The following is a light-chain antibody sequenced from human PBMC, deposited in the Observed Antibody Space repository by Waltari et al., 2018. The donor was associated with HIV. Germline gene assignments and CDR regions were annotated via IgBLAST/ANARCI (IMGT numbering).Light chain of an antibody. V-gene: IGLV2-14*01. CDR1: DVTDYEY. CDR3: TSYVSGSTPV. CDR2: AVS. Sequence: QSALTQTASVSGSPGQSLTIPRDVTDYEYVPWYQQHPGKAPKVIIYAVSNRPSGLSFRFSGSKSGNTATLTISGLQPEDEADYFCTSYVSGSTPVFGRGTKVTVL. J-gene: IGLJ2*01.